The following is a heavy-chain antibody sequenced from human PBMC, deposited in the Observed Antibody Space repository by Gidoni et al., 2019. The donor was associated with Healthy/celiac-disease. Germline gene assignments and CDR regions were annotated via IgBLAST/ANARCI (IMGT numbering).Heavy chain of an antibody. Sequence: QVQLVQSGAEVKKPGASVKVSCKASGYTFTGYYMPWVRQAPGQGLEWMGWINPNSGGTNYAQKFQGRVTMTRDTSISTAYMELSRLRSDDTAVYYCARGGGGGSGSYYNRDYYYYGMDVWGQGTTVTVSS. CDR2: INPNSGGT. V-gene: IGHV1-2*02. J-gene: IGHJ6*02. CDR3: ARGGGGGSGSYYNRDYYYYGMDV. D-gene: IGHD3-10*01. CDR1: GYTFTGYY.